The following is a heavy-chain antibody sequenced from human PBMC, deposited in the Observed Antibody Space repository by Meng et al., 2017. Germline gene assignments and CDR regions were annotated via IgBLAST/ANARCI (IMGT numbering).Heavy chain of an antibody. Sequence: GGSLRLSCAASGFTFSSYGMHWVRQAPGKGLEWVAVIWYDGSNKYYADSVKGRFTISRDKSKNTLYLQMNSLRAEDTAVYYCARMGSMVRGVPRHDAFDIWGQGTMVTVSS. V-gene: IGHV3-33*01. CDR1: GFTFSSYG. J-gene: IGHJ3*02. CDR3: ARMGSMVRGVPRHDAFDI. D-gene: IGHD3-10*01. CDR2: IWYDGSNK.